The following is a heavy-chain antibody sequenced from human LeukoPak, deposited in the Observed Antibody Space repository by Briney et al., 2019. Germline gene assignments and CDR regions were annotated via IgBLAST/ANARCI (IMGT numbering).Heavy chain of an antibody. CDR3: AREMATGFNGAFDI. Sequence: SVKVSCKASGGTFSSYAISWVRQAPGQGLEWMGRIIPILGIANYAQKFQGRVRITADKSTSTAYMELSSLRSEDTAVYYCAREMATGFNGAFDIWGQGTMVTVSS. V-gene: IGHV1-69*04. CDR2: IIPILGIA. CDR1: GGTFSSYA. J-gene: IGHJ3*02. D-gene: IGHD5-24*01.